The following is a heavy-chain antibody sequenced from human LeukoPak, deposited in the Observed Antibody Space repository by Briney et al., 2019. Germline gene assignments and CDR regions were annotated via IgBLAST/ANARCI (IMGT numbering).Heavy chain of an antibody. D-gene: IGHD6-19*01. V-gene: IGHV4-38-2*02. Sequence: SETLSLTCTVSGYSLSSGYFWGWMRQPPGKGLEWIGSIYQSETAHYNPSLKSRVTISVDTSKNQFSLKLSSVTAADTAVYYCARGVPGRSVAALIWFDPWGQGTLVTVSS. CDR3: ARGVPGRSVAALIWFDP. CDR2: IYQSETA. CDR1: GYSLSSGYF. J-gene: IGHJ5*02.